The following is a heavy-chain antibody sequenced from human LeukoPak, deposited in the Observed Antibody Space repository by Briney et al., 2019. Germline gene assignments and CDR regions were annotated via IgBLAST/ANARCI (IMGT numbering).Heavy chain of an antibody. Sequence: GGSLSLSCAASGFTLSSYSMNWVRQAPGKGLEWVSYISSISTHIYYAGSVKGRFTISRDNARNSLYLQINSLRAEDTAIYYCARSEHSSSSFDYWGQGRLVTVSS. D-gene: IGHD6-6*01. J-gene: IGHJ4*02. V-gene: IGHV3-21*01. CDR2: ISSISTHI. CDR1: GFTLSSYS. CDR3: ARSEHSSSSFDY.